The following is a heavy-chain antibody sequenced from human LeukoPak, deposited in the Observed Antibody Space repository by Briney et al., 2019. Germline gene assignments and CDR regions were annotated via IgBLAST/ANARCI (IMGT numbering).Heavy chain of an antibody. CDR3: ARDGGKSYEIDY. J-gene: IGHJ4*02. V-gene: IGHV3-48*01. CDR2: IRNDITTT. CDR1: GFPFTNNP. D-gene: IGHD5-18*01. Sequence: GGSLRLSCVVSGFPFTNNPMNWVRQAPGKGLEWVSYIRNDITTTYYAESVKGRFTISRDNASNSLYLQMNSLRVEDTAVYYCARDGGKSYEIDYWGQGTLVTVSS.